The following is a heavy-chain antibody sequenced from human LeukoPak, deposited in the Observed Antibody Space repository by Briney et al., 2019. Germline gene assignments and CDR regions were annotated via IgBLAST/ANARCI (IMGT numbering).Heavy chain of an antibody. J-gene: IGHJ6*02. CDR1: GFTFSSYE. V-gene: IGHV3-48*03. Sequence: GGSLRLSCAASGFTFSSYEMNWVRQAPGKGLEWVSYISSSGSTIYYADSVKGRFTISGANAKNSLYLQMNSLRAEDTAVYFCARDGRHDYGDYYYYYGMDVWGQGTTVTVSS. CDR3: ARDGRHDYGDYYYYYGMDV. CDR2: ISSSGSTI. D-gene: IGHD4-17*01.